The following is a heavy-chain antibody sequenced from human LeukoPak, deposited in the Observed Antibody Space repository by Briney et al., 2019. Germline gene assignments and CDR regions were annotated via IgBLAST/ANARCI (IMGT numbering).Heavy chain of an antibody. CDR1: GFTFSSYA. J-gene: IGHJ1*01. CDR3: AKSQNYYGSGGEVY. D-gene: IGHD3-10*01. Sequence: PGGSLRFSCAASGFTFSSYAMSWVRQAPGKGLEGVSAISGSGGSTYYADSVKGRFTISRDNSKNTLYLQMDSLRAEDTAVYYCAKSQNYYGSGGEVYWGQGTLVTVSS. V-gene: IGHV3-23*01. CDR2: ISGSGGST.